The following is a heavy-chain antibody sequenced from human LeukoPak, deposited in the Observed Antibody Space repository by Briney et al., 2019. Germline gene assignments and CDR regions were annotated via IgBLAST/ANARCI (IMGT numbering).Heavy chain of an antibody. CDR2: MYTSGTT. D-gene: IGHD2-2*01. CDR3: AREDYQLVSGDFYYYMNV. J-gene: IGHJ6*03. Sequence: SETLSLTCTISGGSISTYYWSWIRLPAGKGLEWIGRMYTSGTTYYNPSLKSRVSMSLDTSKDQFSLKVSSVTAADTAIYYCAREDYQLVSGDFYYYMNVWGKGTTVTVSS. CDR1: GGSISTYY. V-gene: IGHV4-4*07.